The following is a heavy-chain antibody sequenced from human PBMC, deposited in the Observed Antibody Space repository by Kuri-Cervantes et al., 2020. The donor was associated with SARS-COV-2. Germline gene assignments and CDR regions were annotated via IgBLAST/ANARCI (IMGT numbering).Heavy chain of an antibody. D-gene: IGHD4-11*01. CDR1: GGSFSGYY. CDR3: TRDLGLLTTYAPARKMDV. V-gene: IGHV4-34*01. CDR2: INHSGST. Sequence: SETLSLTCAVYGGSFSGYYWSWIRQPPGKGLEWIGEINHSGSTNYNPSLKSRVTISVDKPKNQFSLNLRSVTAADTAVYYCTRDLGLLTTYAPARKMDVWGQGTTVTVSS. J-gene: IGHJ6*02.